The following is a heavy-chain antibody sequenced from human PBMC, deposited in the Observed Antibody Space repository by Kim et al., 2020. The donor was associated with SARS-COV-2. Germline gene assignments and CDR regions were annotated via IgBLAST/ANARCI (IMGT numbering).Heavy chain of an antibody. CDR3: ATLANYDFWSGYFDY. D-gene: IGHD3-3*01. V-gene: IGHV4-59*13. J-gene: IGHJ4*02. Sequence: SQTLSLSCTVSGGSISSYYWSWIRQPPGKGLEWIGYIYYSGSTNYNPSLKSRVTISVDTSKNQFSLKLSSVTAADTAVYYCATLANYDFWSGYFDYWGQG. CDR2: IYYSGST. CDR1: GGSISSYY.